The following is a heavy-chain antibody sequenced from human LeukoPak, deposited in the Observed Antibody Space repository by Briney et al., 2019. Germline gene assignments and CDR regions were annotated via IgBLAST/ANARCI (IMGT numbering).Heavy chain of an antibody. CDR1: EFTFSSYE. V-gene: IGHV3-48*03. J-gene: IGHJ4*02. CDR3: ARESGSYRGFDY. Sequence: GGSLRLSCAASEFTFSSYEMNWVRQAPGKGLEWISFISSRGSSIYYADSVKGRFTISRDNAKNSLYLQMNSLRAEDTAVYYCARESGSYRGFDYWGQGTLVTVSS. D-gene: IGHD1-26*01. CDR2: ISSRGSSI.